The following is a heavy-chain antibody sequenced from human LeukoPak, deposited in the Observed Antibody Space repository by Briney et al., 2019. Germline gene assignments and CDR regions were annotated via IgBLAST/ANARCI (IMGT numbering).Heavy chain of an antibody. CDR2: IYPGDSDT. V-gene: IGHV5-51*01. CDR3: ASSSGTHSRTGWDYFDY. D-gene: IGHD1-26*01. CDR1: GYSFTSYW. J-gene: IGHJ4*02. Sequence: GESLKISCKGSGYSFTSYWIGWVRPMPGKGLEWMGIIYPGDSDTRYSPSFQGQVTISADKSISTAYLQWSSLKASDTAMYYCASSSGTHSRTGWDYFDYWGQGTLVTVSS.